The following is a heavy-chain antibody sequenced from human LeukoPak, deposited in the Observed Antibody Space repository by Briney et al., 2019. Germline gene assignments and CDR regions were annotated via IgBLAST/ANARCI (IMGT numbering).Heavy chain of an antibody. CDR1: GVSVNSGCYV. CDR3: ARDPGFCSSSSCYGLGPEGY. J-gene: IGHJ4*02. D-gene: IGHD2-15*01. V-gene: IGHV4-61*01. CDR2: IFYSGST. Sequence: SETLSLTCTVSGVSVNSGCYVWSRVRQPPGEGLEWIGYIFYSGSTNYNPSLKSRVTISIDTSKNQFSLKLSSVTAAATAVYYCARDPGFCSSSSCYGLGPEGYWGQGTLVTVSS.